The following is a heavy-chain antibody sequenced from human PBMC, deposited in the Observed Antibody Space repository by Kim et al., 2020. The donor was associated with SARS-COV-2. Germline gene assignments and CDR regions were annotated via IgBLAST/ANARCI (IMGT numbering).Heavy chain of an antibody. CDR3: ARGRRAMIVVVIAPHYYYGVDV. D-gene: IGHD3-22*01. CDR2: MNPNSGNT. CDR1: GYTFTSYD. J-gene: IGHJ6*02. Sequence: ASVKVSCKPSGYTFTSYDINWVRQATGQGLGWMGWMNPNSGNTGYAQKFQGRVTMTRNTSISTAYMELSSLRSEDTAVYYCARGRRAMIVVVIAPHYYYGVDVWGQGTTVTVSS. V-gene: IGHV1-8*01.